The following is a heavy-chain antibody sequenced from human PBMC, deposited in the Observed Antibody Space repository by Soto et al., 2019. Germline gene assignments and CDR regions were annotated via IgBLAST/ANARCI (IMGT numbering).Heavy chain of an antibody. V-gene: IGHV4-30-4*01. CDR1: GVSISSGDYY. Sequence: PSETLSLTCTVSGVSISSGDYYWSWIRQPPGKGLEWIGYIYYSENTYSNPSLKSRVAISGDTPKNQFSLKLSSVTAADTAVYYCARGGWGDTHRFDYWGQGSQVIVSS. CDR3: ARGGWGDTHRFDY. CDR2: IYYSENT. D-gene: IGHD5-12*01. J-gene: IGHJ4*02.